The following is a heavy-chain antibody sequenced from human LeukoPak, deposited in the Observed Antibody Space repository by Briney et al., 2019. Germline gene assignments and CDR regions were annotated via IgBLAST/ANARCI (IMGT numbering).Heavy chain of an antibody. CDR2: IIPIFGTA. V-gene: IGHV1-69*13. J-gene: IGHJ4*02. CDR1: GGTFSSYA. D-gene: IGHD1-26*01. Sequence: GASVKVSCKASGGTFSSYAISWVRQAPGQGLEWMGGIIPIFGTANYAQKFQGRVTITADESTSTAYMELSSLRSEDTAVYYCARRKSQWEPPDYWGQGTLVTVSS. CDR3: ARRKSQWEPPDY.